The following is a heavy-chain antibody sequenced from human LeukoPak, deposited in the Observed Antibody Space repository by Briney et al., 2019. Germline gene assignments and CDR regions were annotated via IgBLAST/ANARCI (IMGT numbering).Heavy chain of an antibody. J-gene: IGHJ6*02. CDR1: GGSISSSNW. V-gene: IGHV4-4*02. Sequence: MSSETLSLTCAVSGGSISSSNWWSWVRQPPGKGLEWIGEIYHSGSTNYNPSLKSRVTISVDKSKNQFSLKLSSVTAADTAVYYCARDSGSFFFYYGMDVWGQGTTVTVSS. CDR2: IYHSGST. D-gene: IGHD1-26*01. CDR3: ARDSGSFFFYYGMDV.